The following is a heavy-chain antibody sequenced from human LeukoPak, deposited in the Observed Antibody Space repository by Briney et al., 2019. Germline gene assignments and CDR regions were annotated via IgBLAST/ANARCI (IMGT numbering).Heavy chain of an antibody. CDR1: GFTFSTYH. CDR2: ISHGNHAI. D-gene: IGHD6-19*01. J-gene: IGHJ5*01. CDR3: TRDSGSGWTVDS. Sequence: PGGALRLFCAASGFTFSTYHFKWGRQAPGKGLEWISYISHGNHAIFYADSVKGRFTISRDDAKNSLYLQMSSLRDEDTAVYYCTRDSGSGWTVDSWGQGTLVTVSS. V-gene: IGHV3-48*02.